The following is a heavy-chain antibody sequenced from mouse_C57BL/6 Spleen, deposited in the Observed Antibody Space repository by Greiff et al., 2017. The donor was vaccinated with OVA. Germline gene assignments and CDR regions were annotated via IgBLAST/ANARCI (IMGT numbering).Heavy chain of an antibody. V-gene: IGHV1-82*01. D-gene: IGHD1-1*01. CDR2: IYPGDGDT. CDR3: ARPTTVVAPPYAMDY. J-gene: IGHJ4*01. CDR1: GYAFSSSW. Sequence: QVQLQQSGPELVKPGASVTISCKASGYAFSSSWMNWVKQRPGKGLEWIGRIYPGDGDTDYNGKLKGKATLTADKSSSTAYMQLSSLTSEDSAVYFWARPTTVVAPPYAMDYWGQGTSVTVSS.